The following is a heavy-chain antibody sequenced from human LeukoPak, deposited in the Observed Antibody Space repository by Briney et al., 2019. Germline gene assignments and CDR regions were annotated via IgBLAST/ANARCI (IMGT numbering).Heavy chain of an antibody. D-gene: IGHD3-10*01. V-gene: IGHV4-59*01. CDR2: IDYSWST. CDR3: ARDRRRDLLHAFDI. J-gene: IGHJ3*02. CDR1: GGTISSDY. Sequence: PSQTLSLTCPVSGGTISSDYWSWIRQPPGKGLEWIAYIDYSWSTNYSPSLQSRLTISVEASKDQFSLTLSSVTAADTAVYYCARDRRRDLLHAFDIWGQGTMVTVS.